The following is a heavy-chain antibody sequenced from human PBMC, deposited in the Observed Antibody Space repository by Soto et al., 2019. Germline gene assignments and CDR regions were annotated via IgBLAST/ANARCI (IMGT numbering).Heavy chain of an antibody. D-gene: IGHD4-4*01. CDR2: IYYSGST. Sequence: SETLSLTCTVSGGSISSGDYYWSWIRQPPGKGLEWIGYIYYSGSTYYNPSLKSRVTISVDTSKNQFSLKLSSVTAADTAVYYCARVRRSNYFGNWFDPWGQGTLVTVSS. CDR1: GGSISSGDYY. CDR3: ARVRRSNYFGNWFDP. J-gene: IGHJ5*02. V-gene: IGHV4-30-4*01.